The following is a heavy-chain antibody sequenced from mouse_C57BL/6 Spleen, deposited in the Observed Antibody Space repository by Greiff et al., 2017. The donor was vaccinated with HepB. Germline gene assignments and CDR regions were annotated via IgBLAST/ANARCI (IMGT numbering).Heavy chain of an antibody. Sequence: EVQLVESGGGLVKPGGSLKLSCAASGFTFSSYAMSWVRQTPEKRLEWVATISDGGSYTYYPDNVKGRFTISRDNAKNNLYLQMSHLKSEDTAMYYCARSSQLAYWGQGTLVTVSA. CDR2: ISDGGSYT. CDR3: ARSSQLAY. J-gene: IGHJ3*01. CDR1: GFTFSSYA. V-gene: IGHV5-4*01.